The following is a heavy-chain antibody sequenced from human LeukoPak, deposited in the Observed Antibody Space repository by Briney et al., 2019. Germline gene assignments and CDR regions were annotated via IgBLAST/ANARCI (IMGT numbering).Heavy chain of an antibody. J-gene: IGHJ4*02. CDR1: GGTFSSYA. CDR2: ISAYNGNT. Sequence: GASVKVSCKASGGTFSSYAISWVRQAPGQGLEWMGWISAYNGNTNYAQKLQGRVTMTTDTSTSTAYMELRSLRSDDTAVYYCARDGNLRGWWVATTLPLYFDYWGQGTLVTVSS. CDR3: ARDGNLRGWWVATTLPLYFDY. D-gene: IGHD5-12*01. V-gene: IGHV1-18*01.